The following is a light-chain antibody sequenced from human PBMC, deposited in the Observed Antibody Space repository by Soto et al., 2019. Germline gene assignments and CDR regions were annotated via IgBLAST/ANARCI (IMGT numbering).Light chain of an antibody. CDR1: SSDVGGYNY. CDR3: SSYTSSSTLGV. Sequence: QSALTQPASVSGSPGQSITISCTGTSSDVGGYNYVSWYQQHPGKAPKLMIYEVSNRPSGVSNRFSGSKSGHTASLTISGLQAEDEANYYCSSYTSSSTLGVFGTGTKLTVL. V-gene: IGLV2-14*01. J-gene: IGLJ1*01. CDR2: EVS.